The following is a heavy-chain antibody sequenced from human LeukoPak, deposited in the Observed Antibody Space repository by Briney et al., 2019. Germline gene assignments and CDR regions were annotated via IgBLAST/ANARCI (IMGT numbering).Heavy chain of an antibody. Sequence: SETLTLTCAVYDGSFSGYYWTWIRQPPGKGLEWIGEIIDTGSTKYNSSLKSRVTISVDTSKNQFSLSLDSVTAADTAVYYCARAVGSGSFQTYYYYMDVWGKGTTVTVSS. V-gene: IGHV4-34*12. CDR3: ARAVGSGSFQTYYYYMDV. D-gene: IGHD3-10*01. CDR2: IIDTGST. J-gene: IGHJ6*03. CDR1: DGSFSGYY.